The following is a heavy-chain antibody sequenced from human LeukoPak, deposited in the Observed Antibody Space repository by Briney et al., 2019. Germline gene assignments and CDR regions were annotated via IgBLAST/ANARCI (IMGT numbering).Heavy chain of an antibody. V-gene: IGHV3-21*06. Sequence: GRSLRLSCAASGFTFSDYSMNWVRQTPRKGLEWVSCISGSGSYIYYADSVKGRFTISRDNAENSLHLQVNSLRAEDTAVYYCVRERFHGSGAPKFDFWGQGTLVTVSS. CDR2: ISGSGSYI. D-gene: IGHD3-10*01. J-gene: IGHJ4*02. CDR1: GFTFSDYS. CDR3: VRERFHGSGAPKFDF.